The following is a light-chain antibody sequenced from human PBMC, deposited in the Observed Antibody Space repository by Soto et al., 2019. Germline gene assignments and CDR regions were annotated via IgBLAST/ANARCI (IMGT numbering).Light chain of an antibody. V-gene: IGKV1-5*01. CDR2: DAS. CDR3: LQYNTFPYT. CDR1: QSVSSW. Sequence: DIQMTQSPSTLSASVGDRVTITCRASQSVSSWLAWYHQKPGKAPKLLIYDASSLERGVPSRFSGRGSGTEFILTISSLQPDDYATYYCLQYNTFPYTFGLGTKVEIK. J-gene: IGKJ2*01.